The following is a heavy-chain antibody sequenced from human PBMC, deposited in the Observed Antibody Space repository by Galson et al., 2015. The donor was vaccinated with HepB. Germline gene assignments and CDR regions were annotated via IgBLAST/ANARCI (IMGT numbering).Heavy chain of an antibody. Sequence: SVKVSCKASGYTFTTNGISCVRQAPGHGLEWMGKIFGGGGSTRYAERFQGRVTLTRDSSTSTIYMEVSSLRSDDTAVYYRARETPDTYYFDYWGQGTLVTVSS. D-gene: IGHD2-15*01. CDR3: ARETPDTYYFDY. J-gene: IGHJ4*02. CDR2: IFGGGGST. V-gene: IGHV1-46*01. CDR1: GYTFTTNG.